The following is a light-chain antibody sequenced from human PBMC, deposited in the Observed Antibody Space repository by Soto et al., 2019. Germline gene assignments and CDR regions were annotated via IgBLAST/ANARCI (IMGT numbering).Light chain of an antibody. CDR2: EVT. CDR3: SSYSSSSISYV. CDR1: SRDVGGYKY. V-gene: IGLV2-14*01. J-gene: IGLJ1*01. Sequence: QSVLTQPASVSGAPGQSITISCAGSSRDVGGYKYFSWYQQLPGDSAKLIIFEVTIRPSGVSNRFSGSKSGHSDFLTISGLQAEDGPDYYSSSYSSSSISYVFGTGTKVTLL.